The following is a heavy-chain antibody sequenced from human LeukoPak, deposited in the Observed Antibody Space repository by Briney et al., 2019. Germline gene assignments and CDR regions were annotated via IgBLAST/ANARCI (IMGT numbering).Heavy chain of an antibody. CDR2: IGTYNGNT. V-gene: IGHV1-18*01. D-gene: IGHD5-18*01. CDR1: GGTFTTYG. J-gene: IGHJ4*02. Sequence: ASVKVSCKASGGTFTTYGITWVRQAPGQGLEWMGWIGTYNGNTNYAQKLQGRVTMTTDTSTSTAYMELRSLRSDDTAMYYCARDRMDTGTYFDYWGQGTLVTVSS. CDR3: ARDRMDTGTYFDY.